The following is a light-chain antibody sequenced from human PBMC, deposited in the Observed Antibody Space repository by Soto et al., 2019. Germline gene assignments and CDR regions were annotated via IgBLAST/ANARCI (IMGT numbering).Light chain of an antibody. CDR1: NSDVGGYNY. J-gene: IGLJ3*02. CDR3: SSYTSTSTPWV. V-gene: IGLV2-14*01. Sequence: QSVVTQPPSASGSLGQSVIISCTGTNSDVGGYNYVSWYQQHPGKAPQVMIYEVSNRPSGVSNRFSGSKSGNTASLTISGLRPEDEGDYYCSSYTSTSTPWVFGGGTKLTVL. CDR2: EVS.